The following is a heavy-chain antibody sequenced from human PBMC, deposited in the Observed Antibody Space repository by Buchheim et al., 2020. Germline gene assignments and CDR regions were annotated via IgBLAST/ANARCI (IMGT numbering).Heavy chain of an antibody. CDR1: GGSFSGYY. D-gene: IGHD6-13*01. CDR2: INHSGST. V-gene: IGHV4-34*01. CDR3: ARARIAAASTRVYYYYGMDV. J-gene: IGHJ6*02. Sequence: QVQLQQWGAGLLKPSETLSLTCAVYGGSFSGYYWSWIRQPPGKGLEWFGEINHSGSTNYNPSLKSRVPISVDTSKNQFSLKLSSVTAADTAVYYCARARIAAASTRVYYYYGMDVWGQGTT.